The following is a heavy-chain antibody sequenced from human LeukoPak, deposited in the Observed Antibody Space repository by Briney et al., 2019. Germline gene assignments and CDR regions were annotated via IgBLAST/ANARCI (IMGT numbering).Heavy chain of an antibody. CDR3: ATGGYMLDY. J-gene: IGHJ4*02. V-gene: IGHV4-59*01. CDR2: IYYSGST. D-gene: IGHD1-1*01. Sequence: SETLSLTCTVSGGSISSYYWSWIRQPPGKGLEWIGYIYYSGSTNYNPSLKSRVTISVDTSKNQFSLKLSSVTAADTAVYYCATGGYMLDYWGRGTLVTVSS. CDR1: GGSISSYY.